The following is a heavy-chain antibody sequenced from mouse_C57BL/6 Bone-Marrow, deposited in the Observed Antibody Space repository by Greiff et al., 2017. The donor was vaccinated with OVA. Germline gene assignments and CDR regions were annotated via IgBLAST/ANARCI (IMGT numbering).Heavy chain of an antibody. J-gene: IGHJ4*01. CDR1: GFTFSDYY. V-gene: IGHV5-12*01. Sequence: EVKLMESGGGLVQPGGSLKLSCAASGFTFSDYYMYWVRQTPEKRLEWVAYISNGGGSTYYPDTVKGRFTISRDNAKNTLYLQMSRLKSEDTAMYYCARHGPYYYGSLSMDYWGQGTSVTVSS. CDR2: ISNGGGST. D-gene: IGHD1-1*01. CDR3: ARHGPYYYGSLSMDY.